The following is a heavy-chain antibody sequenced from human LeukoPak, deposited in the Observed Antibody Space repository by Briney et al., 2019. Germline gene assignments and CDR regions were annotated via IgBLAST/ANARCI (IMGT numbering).Heavy chain of an antibody. J-gene: IGHJ4*02. CDR1: GGSFSISY. Sequence: PSETLSLTCGVSGGSFSISYWSWIRQHPGKGLEWIGYIYYSGSTYYNPSLKSRVTISVDTSKNQFSLKLSSVTAADTAVYYCARERSASGWYLDYWGQGTLVTVSS. CDR3: ARERSASGWYLDY. V-gene: IGHV4-31*11. CDR2: IYYSGST. D-gene: IGHD6-19*01.